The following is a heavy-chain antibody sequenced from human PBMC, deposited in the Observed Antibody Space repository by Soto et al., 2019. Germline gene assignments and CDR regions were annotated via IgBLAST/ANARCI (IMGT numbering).Heavy chain of an antibody. V-gene: IGHV3-30-3*01. CDR3: ARSYIWGYFDY. CDR2: VSYDGSTK. CDR1: GYTFKHDA. Sequence: QVHLVESGGGVVQPGRSLRLSCEACGYTFKHDAMHWVRQAPGKGLEWVAVVSYDGSTKYYADSVKGRFTSSRDNSKNTLYLQMNSLYTEDTAVYYCARSYIWGYFDYWGQETLVTVSS. J-gene: IGHJ4*02. D-gene: IGHD3-16*01.